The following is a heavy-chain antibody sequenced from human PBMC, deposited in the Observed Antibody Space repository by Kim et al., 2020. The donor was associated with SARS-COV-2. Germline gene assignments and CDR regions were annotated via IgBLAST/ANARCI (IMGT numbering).Heavy chain of an antibody. V-gene: IGHV3-21*01. CDR2: IGCGGINM. Sequence: GGSLRLSCAASGFTFSNYRMNWVRQAPGKGLEWVSFIGCGGINMYYADSVKGRFTISRDNAKNSLYLQMDSLGAEDTAVYYCARAAVAYRYCDLWGRGTLVTVSS. CDR1: GFTFSNYR. CDR3: ARAAVAYRYCDL. J-gene: IGHJ2*01. D-gene: IGHD6-19*01.